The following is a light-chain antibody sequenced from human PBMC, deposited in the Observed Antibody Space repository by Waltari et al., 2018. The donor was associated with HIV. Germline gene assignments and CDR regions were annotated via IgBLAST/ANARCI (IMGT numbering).Light chain of an antibody. CDR1: TSNIGGNT. CDR2: SNN. CDR3: AAWDDSLKGGA. V-gene: IGLV1-44*01. J-gene: IGLJ1*01. Sequence: QSVLAQPPSASGTPGQRVTISCSGSTSNIGGNTVSWYQQLPGTAPKLLIYSNNERPSGVPDRLSGSTSGTSAAVVSSGLQSEDEADYYCAAWDDSLKGGAFGTGTKVTVL.